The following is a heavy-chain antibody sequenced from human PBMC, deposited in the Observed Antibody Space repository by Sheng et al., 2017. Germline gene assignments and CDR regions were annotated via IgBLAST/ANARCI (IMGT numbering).Heavy chain of an antibody. D-gene: IGHD2-21*01. CDR1: EYTFTDYY. Sequence: QVHLVQSGAEVKRPGASVKVSCKASEYTFTDYYIFWVRQAPGQGLEWMGWISSYNGETRFSQKFQDRVTLTMDKSAITTSMELRSLRSDDTAVYYCTRLRPIAYLVGYSDEWGQGTLVIVSS. CDR3: TRLRPIAYLVGYSDE. V-gene: IGHV1-18*04. CDR2: ISSYNGET. J-gene: IGHJ4*02.